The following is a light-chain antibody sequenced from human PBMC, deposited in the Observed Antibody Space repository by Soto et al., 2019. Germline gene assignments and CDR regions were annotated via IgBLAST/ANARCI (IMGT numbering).Light chain of an antibody. J-gene: IGKJ1*01. CDR1: QSVSSRY. CDR3: QQYGSSRWT. V-gene: IGKV3-20*01. Sequence: IVLPKYTSPLSLSPGEGSTLSCMASQSVSSRYLAWYQQKPGQAPRLLIYDASNRATGIPARFSGSGSGTDFTLTISRLEPEDFAVYYCQQYGSSRWTFGQGTKVDIK. CDR2: DAS.